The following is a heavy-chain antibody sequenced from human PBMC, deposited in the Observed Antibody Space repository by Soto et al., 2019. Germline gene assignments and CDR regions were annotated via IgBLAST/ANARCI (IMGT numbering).Heavy chain of an antibody. V-gene: IGHV1-2*04. CDR2: INPNSGGT. CDR1: GYTFTGYY. CDR3: ARDAVTDYYDSSGYPGYWFDP. D-gene: IGHD3-22*01. J-gene: IGHJ5*02. Sequence: ASVKVSCKASGYTFTGYYMHWVRQAPGQGLEWIGWINPNSGGTNYAQKFQGWVTMTRDTSISTAYMELSRLRSDDTAVYYCARDAVTDYYDSSGYPGYWFDPWGQGTLVTVSS.